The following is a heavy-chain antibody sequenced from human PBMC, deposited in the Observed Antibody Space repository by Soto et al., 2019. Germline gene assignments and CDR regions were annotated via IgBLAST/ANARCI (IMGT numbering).Heavy chain of an antibody. CDR1: GGTFSSYA. Sequence: QVQLVQSGAEVKKPGSSVKVSCKASGGTFSSYAISWVRQAPGQGLEWMGGIIPIFGTANYAQKFQGRVTITADKSTSTAYMELSSLRSEDTAVYYCARGGGYRSTRWPHYYYYGMDVWGQGTTVTVSS. CDR3: ARGGGYRSTRWPHYYYYGMDV. D-gene: IGHD2-2*01. V-gene: IGHV1-69*06. J-gene: IGHJ6*02. CDR2: IIPIFGTA.